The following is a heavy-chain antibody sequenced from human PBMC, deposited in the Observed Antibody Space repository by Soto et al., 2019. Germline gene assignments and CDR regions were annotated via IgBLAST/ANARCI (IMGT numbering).Heavy chain of an antibody. CDR3: ARGRYEYAYDDMVVVPAAMKAYYYYGMDV. Sequence: ASVKVSCKASGYTFTSYDINWVRQATGQGLEWMGWMNPNSGNTGYAQKFQGRVTMTRNTSISTAYMELSSLRSEDTAVYYCARGRYEYAYDDMVVVPAAMKAYYYYGMDVWGQGTTVTVSS. CDR1: GYTFTSYD. J-gene: IGHJ6*02. V-gene: IGHV1-8*01. CDR2: MNPNSGNT. D-gene: IGHD2-2*01.